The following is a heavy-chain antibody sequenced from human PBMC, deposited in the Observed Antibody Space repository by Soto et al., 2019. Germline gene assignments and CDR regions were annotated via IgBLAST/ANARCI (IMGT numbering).Heavy chain of an antibody. CDR3: ARVRAAAGDFDY. V-gene: IGHV3-53*01. D-gene: IGHD6-13*01. CDR1: GFTVSTNY. J-gene: IGHJ4*02. CDR2: IYGGGST. Sequence: EVQLVESGGGLIQPGGSLRLSVAASGFTVSTNYRSWFRQPPGKGLEWVSVIYGGGSTYYADSVKGRFTISRDNSKNTLYLQMNSLRAEDTAVYYCARVRAAAGDFDYWGQGTLVTVSS.